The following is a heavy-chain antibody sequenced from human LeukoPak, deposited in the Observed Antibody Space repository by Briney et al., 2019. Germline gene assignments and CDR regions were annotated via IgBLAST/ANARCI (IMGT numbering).Heavy chain of an antibody. CDR1: GFTFDDYA. CDR2: ISWNSGSI. J-gene: IGHJ4*02. Sequence: GGSLRLSCAVSGFTFDDYAMHWVRQAPGKGLEWVSGISWNSGSIGYADSVRGRFTISRDNAKNSLYLQMNSLRAEDTALYYCAKSLRGFRGYSYVHFDYWGQGTLVTVSS. CDR3: AKSLRGFRGYSYVHFDY. D-gene: IGHD5-18*01. V-gene: IGHV3-9*01.